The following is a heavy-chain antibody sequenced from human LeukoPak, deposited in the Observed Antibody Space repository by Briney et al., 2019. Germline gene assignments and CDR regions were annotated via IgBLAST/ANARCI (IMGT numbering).Heavy chain of an antibody. Sequence: GGSLRLSCAASGFTFSSYAMSWVRQAPGKGLEWVSAISGSGGSTYYAGSVKGRFTISRDNSKNTLYLQMNSLRAEDTAVYYCAKDVVLMVYGGFDYWGQGTLVTVSS. V-gene: IGHV3-23*01. CDR3: AKDVVLMVYGGFDY. CDR1: GFTFSSYA. CDR2: ISGSGGST. J-gene: IGHJ4*02. D-gene: IGHD2-8*01.